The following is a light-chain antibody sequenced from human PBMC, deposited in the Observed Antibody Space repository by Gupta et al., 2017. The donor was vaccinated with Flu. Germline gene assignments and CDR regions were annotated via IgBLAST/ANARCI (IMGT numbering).Light chain of an antibody. V-gene: IGKV3-20*01. J-gene: IGKJ1*01. CDR1: QIVSSDY. CDR2: GAS. Sequence: EIVLTQSPGTLSLSLGERATLSCRASQIVSSDYLAWHQQKPGQAPRLLIYGASRRATAIPDRFSGNGSGTDFTLTISRLEPEDFAVYYCQQYGSSPWTFGHGTKVEIK. CDR3: QQYGSSPWT.